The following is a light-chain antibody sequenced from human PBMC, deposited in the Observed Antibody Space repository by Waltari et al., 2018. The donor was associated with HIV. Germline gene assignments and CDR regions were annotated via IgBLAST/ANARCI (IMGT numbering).Light chain of an antibody. Sequence: VMTPSPATISTARGETATLSCRSSESINSHLAWYHHKPGQPPRLLIYGASTRAAGIPARFSGSGSGTEFSLTISSLQSEDFAVYYCQQYNNWPPYTFGQGTRLEIK. CDR2: GAS. CDR1: ESINSH. J-gene: IGKJ2*01. V-gene: IGKV3-15*01. CDR3: QQYNNWPPYT.